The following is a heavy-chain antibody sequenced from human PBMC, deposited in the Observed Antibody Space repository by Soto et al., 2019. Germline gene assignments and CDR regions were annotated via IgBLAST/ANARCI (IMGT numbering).Heavy chain of an antibody. Sequence: EVQLVESGGGLVQPGGSLRLSCAASGFTVSSNYMSWVRQAPGKGLEWVSVIYSGGSTYYADSVKGRFTISRHNSXNTLYLQMNSLRAEDTAVYYCASGYCSGGSCPSRYWGQGTLVTVSS. J-gene: IGHJ4*02. CDR1: GFTVSSNY. V-gene: IGHV3-53*04. CDR3: ASGYCSGGSCPSRY. D-gene: IGHD2-15*01. CDR2: IYSGGST.